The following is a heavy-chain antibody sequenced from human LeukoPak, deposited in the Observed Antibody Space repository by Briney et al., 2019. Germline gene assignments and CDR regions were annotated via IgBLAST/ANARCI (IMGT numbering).Heavy chain of an antibody. Sequence: SETLSLTCSVSGGSISSYYWSWIRQPPGKGLEWIGYMYYNGNPNYNPSLKSRVTISLDTSKNQFSLRLSSVTATDTALYYCARQQSSGLDPWGQGTLVTVSS. J-gene: IGHJ5*02. CDR1: GGSISSYY. CDR2: MYYNGNP. D-gene: IGHD6-19*01. V-gene: IGHV4-59*08. CDR3: ARQQSSGLDP.